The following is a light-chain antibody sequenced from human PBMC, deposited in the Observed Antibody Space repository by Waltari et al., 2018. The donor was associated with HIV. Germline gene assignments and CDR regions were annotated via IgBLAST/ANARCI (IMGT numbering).Light chain of an antibody. J-gene: IGKJ4*01. CDR3: QQYYSPPFT. CDR2: WAS. Sequence: DIVMTQSPDSLAVSLGERATIDCRSITTIVDGSNTEKYLAGYQQKAGQPPKLLISWASTRESGVPDRFSGSGSGTDFTLTINNLQAEDVAVYFCQQYYSPPFTFGGGTKVEIK. V-gene: IGKV4-1*01. CDR1: TTIVDGSNTEKY.